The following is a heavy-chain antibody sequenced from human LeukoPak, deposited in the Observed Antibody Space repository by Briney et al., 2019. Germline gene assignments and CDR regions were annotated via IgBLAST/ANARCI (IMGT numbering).Heavy chain of an antibody. D-gene: IGHD6-6*01. CDR2: IYYSGST. Sequence: SETLSLTCTVSGGSISSYYWSWIPQPPGKGLERIGYIYYSGSTHYNPSLKSRVTISVDTSKNQLSLKLSSVTAADTAVYYCARDKLIAARPYAFDIWGQGTMVTVSS. CDR1: GGSISSYY. V-gene: IGHV4-59*01. J-gene: IGHJ3*02. CDR3: ARDKLIAARPYAFDI.